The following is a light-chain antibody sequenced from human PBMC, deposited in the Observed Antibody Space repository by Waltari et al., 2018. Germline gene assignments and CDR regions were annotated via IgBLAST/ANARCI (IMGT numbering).Light chain of an antibody. V-gene: IGLV1-47*01. CDR2: TNN. CDR1: SSNIGTNS. Sequence: QSVLTQPPSASGTPGQGVTIPCSGSSSNIGTNSVSWYPQLPGTAPNLLIYTNNQRPSGVPDRFSGSKSGTSASLAISGLRSEDEADYYCATWDDSLSGVVFGGGTKLTVL. J-gene: IGLJ2*01. CDR3: ATWDDSLSGVV.